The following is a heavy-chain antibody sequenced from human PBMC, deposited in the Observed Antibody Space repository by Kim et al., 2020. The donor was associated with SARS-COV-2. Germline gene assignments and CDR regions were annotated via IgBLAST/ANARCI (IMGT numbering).Heavy chain of an antibody. CDR3: AAGVEGMAGAGKEYFHN. D-gene: IGHD6-19*01. J-gene: IGHJ1*01. V-gene: IGHV1-69*05. CDR2: IIPIFGTA. CDR1: GDTFSGYS. Sequence: SVKVSCKASGDTFSGYSISWVRQAPGQGLEWMGGIIPIFGTANYAQKFQGRVTITTDESTSTAYMELSSLRSEDTAVYYCAAGVEGMAGAGKEYFHNWG.